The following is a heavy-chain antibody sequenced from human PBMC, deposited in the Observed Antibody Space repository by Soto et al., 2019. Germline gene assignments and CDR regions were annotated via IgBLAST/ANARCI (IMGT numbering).Heavy chain of an antibody. V-gene: IGHV1-18*01. Sequence: QVQLVQSGAEVKKPGASVKVSCKASGYTFTSYGISWVRQAPGQGLEWMGWISAYNGNTNYAQKLQGRVTMTTDTASSTAYMELRSLRSDDTAVYYCARDRIVVVPPAYYYYVMDVWGQGSTVTVSS. CDR2: ISAYNGNT. CDR3: ARDRIVVVPPAYYYYVMDV. J-gene: IGHJ6*02. D-gene: IGHD2-2*01. CDR1: GYTFTSYG.